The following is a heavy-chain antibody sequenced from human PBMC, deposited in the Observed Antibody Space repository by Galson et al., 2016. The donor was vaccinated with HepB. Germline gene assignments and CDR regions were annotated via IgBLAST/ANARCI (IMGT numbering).Heavy chain of an antibody. V-gene: IGHV4-59*01. CDR2: IYYSGST. J-gene: IGHJ6*02. D-gene: IGHD5-18*01. Sequence: SETLSLTCTVSGDSISSNYWSWIRQPPGKGLEWIGYIYYSGSTNYNPSLKSRVTISVDTSKNQFSLKLSSVIAADTAVYYCARDKDADMDYGWDVWGQGTTVTVSS. CDR1: GDSISSNY. CDR3: ARDKDADMDYGWDV.